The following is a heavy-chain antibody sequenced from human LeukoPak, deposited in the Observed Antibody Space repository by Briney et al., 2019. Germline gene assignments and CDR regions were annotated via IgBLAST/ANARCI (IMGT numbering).Heavy chain of an antibody. Sequence: PGGSLRLSCAASGFTLSSYAMSWVRQGPGKGLEWVSAISVSGNTYHADSVKGRFTIFRDNSKDTLYLQMNSLRAEDTAVYYCARAQLGFEYWGQGTLVTVSS. D-gene: IGHD1-1*01. CDR3: ARAQLGFEY. J-gene: IGHJ4*02. V-gene: IGHV3-23*01. CDR2: ISVSGNT. CDR1: GFTLSSYA.